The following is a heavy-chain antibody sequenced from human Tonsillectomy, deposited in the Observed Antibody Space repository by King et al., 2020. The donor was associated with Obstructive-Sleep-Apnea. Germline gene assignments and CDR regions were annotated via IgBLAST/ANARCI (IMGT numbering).Heavy chain of an antibody. CDR1: GFTFHDYA. D-gene: IGHD3-16*01. Sequence: VQLVESGGGLVQPGRSLRLSCAASGFTFHDYAMHWVRQAPGKGLEWVSGISWNSVSMVYADSVKGRFTISRDNTKNSLYLQMNSLRTEDTALYYCAKRGLGGVTAFDYWGQGTLVTVSS. CDR3: AKRGLGGVTAFDY. J-gene: IGHJ4*02. CDR2: ISWNSVSM. V-gene: IGHV3-9*01.